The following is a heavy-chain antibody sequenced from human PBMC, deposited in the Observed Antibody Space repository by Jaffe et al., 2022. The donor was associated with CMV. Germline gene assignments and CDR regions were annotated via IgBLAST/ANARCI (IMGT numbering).Heavy chain of an antibody. Sequence: EVQLVESGGSVVRPGGSLRLSCAASGFTFIDYGMNWVRQAPGKGLEWVSGINGDGRTTGYVDSVKGRFTISRDNAKNSLYLQMNSLRVDDTALYHCVRDSDGEPASPWGQGTLVTVSS. CDR2: INGDGRTT. CDR3: VRDSDGEPASP. CDR1: GFTFIDYG. V-gene: IGHV3-20*01. J-gene: IGHJ5*02. D-gene: IGHD2-2*01.